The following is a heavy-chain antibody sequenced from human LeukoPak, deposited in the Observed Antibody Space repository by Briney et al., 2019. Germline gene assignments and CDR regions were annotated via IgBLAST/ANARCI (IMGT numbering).Heavy chain of an antibody. CDR1: GYSFTSYW. CDR2: IDPSDSYT. V-gene: IGHV5-10-1*01. J-gene: IGHJ6*02. D-gene: IGHD6-13*01. Sequence: GESLKISCKGSGYSFTSYWISWVRQMPGKGLEWMGRIDPSDSYTNYSPSFQGHVTISADKSISTAYLQWSSLKASDTAMYYCARGKQPLMPYYYYYGMDVWGQGTTVTVSS. CDR3: ARGKQPLMPYYYYYGMDV.